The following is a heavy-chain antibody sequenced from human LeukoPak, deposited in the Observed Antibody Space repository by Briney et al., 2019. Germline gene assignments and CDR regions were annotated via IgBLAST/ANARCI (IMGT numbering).Heavy chain of an antibody. CDR3: TRSSPTRNPSAAGY. V-gene: IGHV3-11*01. CDR1: GFTFSDYY. J-gene: IGHJ4*02. CDR2: ISSSGSTI. D-gene: IGHD1-14*01. Sequence: PGGSLRLSCAASGFTFSDYYMSWIRQAPGKGLEWVSYISSSGSTIYYADSVKGRFTISRDNAKNSLYLQMNSLRAEDTAVYYCTRSSPTRNPSAAGYWGQGTLVTVSS.